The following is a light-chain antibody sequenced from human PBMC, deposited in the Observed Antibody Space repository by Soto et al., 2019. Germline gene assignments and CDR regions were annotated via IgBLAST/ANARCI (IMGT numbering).Light chain of an antibody. Sequence: QSVLTQPPSASGTPGQRVTISCSGSSSNIGRNTVNWYQQLPGTAPKLLIYSHNQRPSGVPDRFSGSKSGTSASLAISGLQSEDEADYYCAAWDDSMNVQLFGGGTKLHVL. J-gene: IGLJ2*01. V-gene: IGLV1-44*01. CDR2: SHN. CDR3: AAWDDSMNVQL. CDR1: SSNIGRNT.